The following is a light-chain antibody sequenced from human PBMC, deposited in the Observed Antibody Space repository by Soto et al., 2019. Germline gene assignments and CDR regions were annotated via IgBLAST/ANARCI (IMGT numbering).Light chain of an antibody. CDR1: QSISTW. J-gene: IGKJ1*01. CDR2: KAS. Sequence: DIQMTQSPSTLSASVGDRITITCRASQSISTWLAWYQQKPGKAPKLLIYKASSFQSGVPSSFSGSGSLTEFKLSISSLQPDDVAHYYCQHDNTYSRAVGKGTKVEIK. CDR3: QHDNTYSRA. V-gene: IGKV1-5*03.